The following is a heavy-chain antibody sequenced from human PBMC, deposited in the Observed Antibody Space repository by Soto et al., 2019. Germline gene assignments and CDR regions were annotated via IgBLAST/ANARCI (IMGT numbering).Heavy chain of an antibody. D-gene: IGHD4-17*01. CDR3: ARERKSDYGDYVARGFDP. CDR2: IIPIFGTA. V-gene: IGHV1-69*01. J-gene: IGHJ5*02. CDR1: GGTFSSYA. Sequence: QVHLVQSGAAVKKPGSSVKVSCKASGGTFSSYAISWVRQAPGQGREWMGGIIPIFGTANYAQKFQGRVTITADESGSTAYMERSSLRSEDTAVYYCARERKSDYGDYVARGFDPWGQGTLVTVSS.